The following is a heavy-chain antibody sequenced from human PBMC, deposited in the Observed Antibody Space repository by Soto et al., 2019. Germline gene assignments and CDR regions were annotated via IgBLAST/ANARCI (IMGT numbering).Heavy chain of an antibody. V-gene: IGHV3-13*01. CDR1: GFTFSSYD. J-gene: IGHJ4*02. Sequence: PGGSLRLSCEASGFTFSSYDMHWVRQAPGKGLEWVSAIGTAGDTYYPGSVKGRFTISRENAKNSLYLQMNSLRAGDTAVYYCARARKAVAGDTAGFYFDYWGQGTLVTVSS. CDR3: ARARKAVAGDTAGFYFDY. CDR2: IGTAGDT. D-gene: IGHD6-19*01.